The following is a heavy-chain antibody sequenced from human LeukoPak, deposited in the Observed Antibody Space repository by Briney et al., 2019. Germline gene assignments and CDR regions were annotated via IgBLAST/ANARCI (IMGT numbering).Heavy chain of an antibody. CDR1: GGSFSGYY. J-gene: IGHJ3*02. D-gene: IGHD1-26*01. Sequence: SETLSLTCAVYGGSFSGYYWSWIRQPPGKGLEWIGEINHSGSTNYNPSLKSRVTISVDTSKNQFSLKLSSVTAADTAVYYCARYIVSYPHDAFDIWGQGTMVTVSS. V-gene: IGHV4-34*01. CDR2: INHSGST. CDR3: ARYIVSYPHDAFDI.